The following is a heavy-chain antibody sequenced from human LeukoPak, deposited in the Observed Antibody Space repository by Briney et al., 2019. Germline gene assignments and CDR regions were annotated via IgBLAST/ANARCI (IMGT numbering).Heavy chain of an antibody. CDR1: GGTFSSYA. J-gene: IGHJ4*02. Sequence: ASVKVSCKASGGTFSSYAISWVRQAPGQGLEWMGGIIPIFGTANYAQKFRGRVTITADESTSTAYMELSSLRSEDTAVYYCARASDRYSSSWWYYFDYWGQGTLVTVSS. CDR3: ARASDRYSSSWWYYFDY. V-gene: IGHV1-69*01. D-gene: IGHD6-13*01. CDR2: IIPIFGTA.